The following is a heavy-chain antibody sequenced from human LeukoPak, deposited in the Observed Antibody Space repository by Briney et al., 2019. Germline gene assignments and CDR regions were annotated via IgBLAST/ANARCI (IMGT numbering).Heavy chain of an antibody. CDR1: GFTFSSYE. V-gene: IGHV3-48*03. J-gene: IGHJ3*02. Sequence: GGSLRLSCAASGFTFSSYEMNWVRQAPGKGLEGVSYISSSGSTIYYAASVKGRFTISRDNAKNSLYLQMNSLRAEDTAVYYCARRNGVDDAFDIWGQGTMVTVSS. CDR3: ARRNGVDDAFDI. D-gene: IGHD2-8*01. CDR2: ISSSGSTI.